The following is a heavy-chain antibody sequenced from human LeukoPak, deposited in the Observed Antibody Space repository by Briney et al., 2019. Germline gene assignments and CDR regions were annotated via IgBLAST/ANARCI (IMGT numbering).Heavy chain of an antibody. V-gene: IGHV3-48*03. CDR1: GFTFSSYE. CDR3: ARDIFLGSWYASDGFDI. CDR2: ISSSGSTI. Sequence: GGSLRLSCAASGFTFSSYEMNWVRQAPGEGVEWVSYISSSGSTIYYADSVKGRFTISRDNAKNSLYLQMNSLRAEDTAVYYCARDIFLGSWYASDGFDIWGQGTMVTVSS. D-gene: IGHD6-13*01. J-gene: IGHJ3*02.